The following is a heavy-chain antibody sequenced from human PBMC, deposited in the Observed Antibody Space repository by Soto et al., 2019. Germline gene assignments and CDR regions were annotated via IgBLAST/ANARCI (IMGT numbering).Heavy chain of an antibody. Sequence: PGGSLRLSCAASGFTFSDNYMSWIRQAPGKGLEWVSYISTTGNTMYYSDSVKGRFTISRDNAKNSLYLQMDSLRAEDTAVYYCARAPSGGYYYYDYWGQGTLVTVSS. CDR3: ARAPSGGYYYYDY. D-gene: IGHD3-22*01. J-gene: IGHJ4*02. V-gene: IGHV3-11*01. CDR2: ISTTGNTM. CDR1: GFTFSDNY.